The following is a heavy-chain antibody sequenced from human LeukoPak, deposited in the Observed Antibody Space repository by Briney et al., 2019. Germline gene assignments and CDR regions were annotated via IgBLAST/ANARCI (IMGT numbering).Heavy chain of an antibody. V-gene: IGHV3-64*01. Sequence: GGSLRLSCAASGFTFSHYTMHWVRQAPGKGLEFVSAISPNGDSTYYANSVKGRFTISRDNSKNTLYLQMNSLRAEDTAVYYCAKVLVRGVYYYYYYMDVWGKGTTVTISS. CDR1: GFTFSHYT. CDR3: AKVLVRGVYYYYYYMDV. J-gene: IGHJ6*03. CDR2: ISPNGDST. D-gene: IGHD3-10*01.